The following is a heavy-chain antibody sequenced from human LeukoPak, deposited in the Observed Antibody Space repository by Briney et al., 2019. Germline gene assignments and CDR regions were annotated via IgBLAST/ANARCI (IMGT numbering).Heavy chain of an antibody. J-gene: IGHJ6*02. CDR1: GFTFSSYG. Sequence: PGGSLRLSCTASGFTFSSYGMHWVRQAPGKGLEWVAVISYDGSNKYYADSVKGRFTISRDNSKNTLYLQMNSLRAEDTAVYYCAKDGPGMDVWGQGTTVTVSS. CDR2: ISYDGSNK. CDR3: AKDGPGMDV. V-gene: IGHV3-30*18.